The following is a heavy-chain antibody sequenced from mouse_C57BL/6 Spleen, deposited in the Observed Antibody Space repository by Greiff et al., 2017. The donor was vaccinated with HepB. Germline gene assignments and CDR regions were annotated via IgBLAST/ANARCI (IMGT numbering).Heavy chain of an antibody. D-gene: IGHD1-1*01. J-gene: IGHJ4*01. Sequence: QVHVKQSGAELLKPGASVKLSCKATGYTFTGYWIEWVKQRPGHGLEWIGEILPGRGSTNYNEKLKGTATFTADTSSHTAYMQLSSLTTEDSAIYYCARLNGSSYKAMDYWGQGTSVTVSS. CDR2: ILPGRGST. CDR3: ARLNGSSYKAMDY. V-gene: IGHV1-9*01. CDR1: GYTFTGYW.